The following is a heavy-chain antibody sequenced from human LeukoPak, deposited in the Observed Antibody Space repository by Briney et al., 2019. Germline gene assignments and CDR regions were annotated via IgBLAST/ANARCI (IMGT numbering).Heavy chain of an antibody. D-gene: IGHD7-27*01. CDR3: ARDLNWETY. CDR2: IKTDGSLV. V-gene: IGHV3-7*01. Sequence: GGSLRLSCVASGFTFSNYWMTWVRQAPGKGLEWVANIKTDGSLVYYVDSVKGRFTISRDNAKNSLYLQMNSLRAEDTAVYYCARDLNWETYWGQGTLVSVSS. J-gene: IGHJ4*02. CDR1: GFTFSNYW.